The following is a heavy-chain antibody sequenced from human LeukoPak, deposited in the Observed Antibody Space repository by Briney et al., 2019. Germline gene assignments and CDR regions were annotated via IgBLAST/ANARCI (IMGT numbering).Heavy chain of an antibody. Sequence: PGGSLRLSCATSGFFFNTYGMHWVRQAPGKGLEWVAVIWYDGSNREYVDSVKGRFTISRDNSKNTLYLQLNRLRAEDTAVYYCVRRGAGDTSDIWGQGTMVTVSS. D-gene: IGHD6-13*01. CDR1: GFFFNTYG. CDR2: IWYDGSNR. J-gene: IGHJ3*02. V-gene: IGHV3-33*01. CDR3: VRRGAGDTSDI.